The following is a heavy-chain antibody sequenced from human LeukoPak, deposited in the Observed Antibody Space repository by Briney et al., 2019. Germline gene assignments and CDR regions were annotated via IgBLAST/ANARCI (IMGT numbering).Heavy chain of an antibody. CDR2: ISKSGNT. CDR3: AKDPYGSSAYYYNYYGMDV. V-gene: IGHV3-48*03. J-gene: IGHJ6*02. D-gene: IGHD3-10*01. Sequence: GGSLRLSCTASGFTFSSYDMNWVRQAPGKGLEWISYISKSGNTDYADSVKGRFTASRDNAKKSLYLQMNSLRADDTAVYYCAKDPYGSSAYYYNYYGMDVWGQGTTVTVSS. CDR1: GFTFSSYD.